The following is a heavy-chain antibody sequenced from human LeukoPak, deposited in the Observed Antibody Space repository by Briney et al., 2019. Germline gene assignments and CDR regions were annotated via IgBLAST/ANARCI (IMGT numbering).Heavy chain of an antibody. CDR3: AKDRSCTNNICHGDFDY. CDR1: GFTFSSYA. D-gene: IGHD2-8*01. CDR2: ISGSGGST. Sequence: GSLRLSCAASGFTFSSYAMSWVRQAPGKGLEWVSDISGSGGSTYYADSVKGRFTISRDNSKNTLYLQMNSLRAEDTAVYYCAKDRSCTNNICHGDFDYWGQGTLVTVSS. J-gene: IGHJ4*02. V-gene: IGHV3-23*01.